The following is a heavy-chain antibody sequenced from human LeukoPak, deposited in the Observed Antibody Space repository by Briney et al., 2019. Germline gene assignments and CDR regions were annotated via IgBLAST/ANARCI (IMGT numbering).Heavy chain of an antibody. V-gene: IGHV3-49*04. CDR3: TRSSSGRDGYRY. CDR2: IRSKAYGGTT. Sequence: GGSLRLSVAASGFIFNNYGLIWVRKAPGKGREGVGFIRSKAYGGTTEYAASVKGRFTISRDDSKSIAYLQMNSLKTEDTAVYYCTRSSSGRDGYRYWGQGTLVTVSS. D-gene: IGHD5-24*01. CDR1: GFIFNNYG. J-gene: IGHJ4*02.